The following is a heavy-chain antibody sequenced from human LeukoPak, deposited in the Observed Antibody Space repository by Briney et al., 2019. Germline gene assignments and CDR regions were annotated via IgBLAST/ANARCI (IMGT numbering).Heavy chain of an antibody. V-gene: IGHV3-74*01. CDR2: INSDGSST. Sequence: GGSLRLSCAASGLTFSRYWMHWVRQAPGKGLVWVSRINSDGSSTTYADSVKGRFTISRDNAKNTLYLQMNSLRAEDTAVYYCAREGSLGRNLSFDCWGQGTLVTVSS. D-gene: IGHD3-10*01. CDR3: AREGSLGRNLSFDC. J-gene: IGHJ4*02. CDR1: GLTFSRYW.